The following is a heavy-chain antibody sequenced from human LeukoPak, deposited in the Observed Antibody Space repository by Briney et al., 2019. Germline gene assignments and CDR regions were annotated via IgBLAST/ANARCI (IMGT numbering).Heavy chain of an antibody. CDR3: ARDGSVGELPRGE. CDR1: GFTFSTFA. V-gene: IGHV3-64*01. D-gene: IGHD1-26*01. J-gene: IGHJ4*02. CDR2: INTDGGTT. Sequence: PGGSLRLSCAASGFTFSTFAMQWVRQAPEKGLEYVSGINTDGGTTFYANSVKGRFTISRDNPKNTLYLQMNSLRAEDTAVYYCARDGSVGELPRGEWGQGTLVTVSS.